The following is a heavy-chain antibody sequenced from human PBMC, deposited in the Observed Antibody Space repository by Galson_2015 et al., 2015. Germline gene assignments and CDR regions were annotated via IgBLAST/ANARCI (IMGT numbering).Heavy chain of an antibody. CDR3: AKSVCSSTSCVYYYYYGMDV. J-gene: IGHJ6*02. D-gene: IGHD2-2*01. CDR2: ISGSGGST. CDR1: GFTFSTYT. Sequence: SLRLSCAASGFTFSTYTMSWVRQAPGKGPEWVSAISGSGGSTYYADSVKGRFTISRDNSKNTLYLQMNSLRAEDTAVYYCAKSVCSSTSCVYYYYYGMDVWGQGTTVTVSS. V-gene: IGHV3-23*01.